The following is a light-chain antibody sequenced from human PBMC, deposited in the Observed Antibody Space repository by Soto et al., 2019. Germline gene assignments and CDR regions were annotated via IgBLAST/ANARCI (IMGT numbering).Light chain of an antibody. CDR1: SSDVGDYNY. Sequence: QSALAQPASVSGSPGQSITISCTGTSSDVGDYNYVSWYQQHPGKAPKLIIYEVSNRPSGVSLRFSGSKSANTASLTLSGLQADDEAEYYCASFSNSTFVFGSGTKVTVL. J-gene: IGLJ1*01. CDR3: ASFSNSTFV. V-gene: IGLV2-14*01. CDR2: EVS.